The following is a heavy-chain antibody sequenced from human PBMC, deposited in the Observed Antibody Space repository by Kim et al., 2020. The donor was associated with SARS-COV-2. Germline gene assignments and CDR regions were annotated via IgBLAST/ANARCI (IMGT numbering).Heavy chain of an antibody. V-gene: IGHV1-3*01. CDR2: INAGNGNT. CDR3: ARDLPIRDDYGDYYYGMDV. CDR1: GYTFTSYA. J-gene: IGHJ6*02. D-gene: IGHD4-17*01. Sequence: ASVKVSCKASGYTFTSYAMHWVRQAPGQRLEWMGWINAGNGNTKYSQKFQGRVTITRDTSASTAYMELSSLRSEDTAVYYCARDLPIRDDYGDYYYGMDVWGQGTTVTVSS.